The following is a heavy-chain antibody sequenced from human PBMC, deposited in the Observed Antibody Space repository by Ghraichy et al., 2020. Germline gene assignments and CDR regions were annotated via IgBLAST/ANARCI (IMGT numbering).Heavy chain of an antibody. CDR2: ISFDGTKK. D-gene: IGHD3-9*01. Sequence: GGSLRLSCAASGFTFSTYGMHWVRRAPGKGLEWVTFISFDGTKKSYADSVKGRFTISRDNSKYTLYLQMNSLRTEDRAVYYCAKGKPSDWFSPFRDVWGQGTAVTVSS. V-gene: IGHV3-30*18. CDR3: AKGKPSDWFSPFRDV. CDR1: GFTFSTYG. J-gene: IGHJ6*02.